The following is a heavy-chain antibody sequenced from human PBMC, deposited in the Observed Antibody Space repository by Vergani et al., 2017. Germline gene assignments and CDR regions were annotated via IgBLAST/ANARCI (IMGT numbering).Heavy chain of an antibody. CDR2: IYSGGST. CDR1: GFTVSSNY. Sequence: EVQLVESGGGLVQPGGSLRLSCAASGFTVSSNYMSWVRQAPGKGLEWVSVIYSGGSTYYADSVKGRFTISRHNSKNTLYLQMNSLRAEDTAVYYCASHIYGGYVVGAFDSWGQGTMVTVSS. V-gene: IGHV3-53*04. J-gene: IGHJ3*02. CDR3: ASHIYGGYVVGAFDS. D-gene: IGHD4-17*01.